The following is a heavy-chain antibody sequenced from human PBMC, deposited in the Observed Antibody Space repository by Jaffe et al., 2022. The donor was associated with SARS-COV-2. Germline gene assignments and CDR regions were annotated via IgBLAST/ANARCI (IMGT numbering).Heavy chain of an antibody. D-gene: IGHD2-8*02. V-gene: IGHV1-3*01. Sequence: QVQLVQSGAEVKKPGASVKVSCKASGYTFSTYAMHWMRQAPGQRLEWMGWINVGNGNIKYSQKFQGRITITRDTSATTAYMELSSLRSEDTAVYYCARNIVLLGDTVDHFYYYMDVWGTGTTVTVSS. CDR3: ARNIVLLGDTVDHFYYYMDV. CDR1: GYTFSTYA. J-gene: IGHJ6*03. CDR2: INVGNGNI.